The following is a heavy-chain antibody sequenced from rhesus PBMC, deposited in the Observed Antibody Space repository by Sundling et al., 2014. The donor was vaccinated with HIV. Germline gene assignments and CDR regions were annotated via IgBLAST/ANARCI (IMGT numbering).Heavy chain of an antibody. J-gene: IGHJ5-1*01. V-gene: IGHV4-147*01. Sequence: QVQLQESGPGLVKPSETLSLTCAVSGGSISSNFWSWIRQSPGKGLEWIGSIHGDSGTNTYNPSLKTRVTVSKDTSKNHFSLKLTSVTAADTAVYYCARAWVAATVGFDVWGPGVLVTVSS. CDR3: ARAWVAATVGFDV. CDR1: GGSISSNF. CDR2: IHGDSGTN. D-gene: IGHD4-29*01.